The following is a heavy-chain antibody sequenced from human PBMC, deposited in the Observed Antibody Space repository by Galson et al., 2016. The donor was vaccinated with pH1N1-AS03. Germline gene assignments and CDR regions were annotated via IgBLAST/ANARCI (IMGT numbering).Heavy chain of an antibody. CDR3: ALPNSGGNAFEI. CDR1: GVSVTSSGVG. D-gene: IGHD2/OR15-2a*01. Sequence: PALVKPTQTLTLTCSVSGVSVTSSGVGVGWFRQPPGKALEWLALVYWDETRRYSPSLKNRLTITKDSSKNQVVLTATSVDPMDIATYFCALPNSGGNAFEIWGPGTMVTVS. CDR2: VYWDETR. V-gene: IGHV2-5*02. J-gene: IGHJ3*02.